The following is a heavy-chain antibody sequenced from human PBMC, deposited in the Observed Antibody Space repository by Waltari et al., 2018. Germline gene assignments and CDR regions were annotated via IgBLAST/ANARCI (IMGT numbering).Heavy chain of an antibody. Sequence: QVQLQESGPGLVKPSGPLSVTCPVSGGPMRGTDCWSWVRQPPGKGLEWIGQIHHSGRSNYNPSLEGRVTVSRDTSNNQFSLKLSSATAADTAVYYCARDRGRGLYLDSWGRGILVTVSP. D-gene: IGHD2-15*01. CDR1: GGPMRGTDC. CDR3: ARDRGRGLYLDS. V-gene: IGHV4-4*02. CDR2: IHHSGRS. J-gene: IGHJ4*02.